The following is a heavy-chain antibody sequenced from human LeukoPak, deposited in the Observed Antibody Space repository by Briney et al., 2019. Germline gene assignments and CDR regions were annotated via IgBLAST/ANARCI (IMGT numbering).Heavy chain of an antibody. J-gene: IGHJ4*02. CDR2: IYYSGST. V-gene: IGHV4-39*01. CDR3: ATTKWGVITAFDY. Sequence: SETLSLTCTVSGGSISSSSYYWGWIRQPPGKGLEWIGSIYYSGSTYYNPSLKSRVTISVDTSKTQFSLKLSSVTAADTAVYYCATTKWGVITAFDYWGQGTLVTVSS. D-gene: IGHD3-10*01. CDR1: GGSISSSSYY.